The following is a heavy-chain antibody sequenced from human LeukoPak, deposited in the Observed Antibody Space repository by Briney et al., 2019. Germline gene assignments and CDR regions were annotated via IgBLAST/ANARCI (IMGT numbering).Heavy chain of an antibody. CDR3: ARHFCSGGDCHSYGFDI. V-gene: IGHV4-59*08. CDR2: IYYSGST. J-gene: IGHJ3*02. CDR1: GGSISSHY. D-gene: IGHD2-15*01. Sequence: KPSETLSLTCTVSGGSISSHYWSWIRQPPGKGLEWIGYIYYSGSTNYNPSLKSRVTISVDTSKNQFSLRLSSVTAADTAVYYCARHFCSGGDCHSYGFDIWGQGTMVTVSS.